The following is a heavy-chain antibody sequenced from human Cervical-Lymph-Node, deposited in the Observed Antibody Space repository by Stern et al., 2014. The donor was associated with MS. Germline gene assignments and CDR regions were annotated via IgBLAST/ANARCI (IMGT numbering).Heavy chain of an antibody. D-gene: IGHD3-16*01. J-gene: IGHJ4*02. CDR1: GFTFTSST. CDR3: AAVSTWGP. Sequence: VQLVQSGPEMKKPGTSVNVSCKASGFTFTSSTVQWVRQARGQRLEGIGWIVVGTGKANYAQKFQGRVTISRDLSTDTAYMELSSLRSDDTAIYYCAAVSTWGPWGQGTPVTVSS. V-gene: IGHV1-58*03. CDR2: IVVGTGKA.